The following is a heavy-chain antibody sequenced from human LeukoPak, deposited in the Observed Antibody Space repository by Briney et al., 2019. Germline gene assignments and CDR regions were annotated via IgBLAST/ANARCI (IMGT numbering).Heavy chain of an antibody. Sequence: ASETLSLTCTVSGGSISNGGYYWSWIRQHPGKGLEWIGYIYYSGSTYYNPSLKSRVTISVDTSKNQFSLKLSSVTAADTAVYYCARHLAVAGADYAFDIWGQGTMVTVSS. CDR2: IYYSGST. CDR1: GGSISNGGYY. D-gene: IGHD6-19*01. CDR3: ARHLAVAGADYAFDI. J-gene: IGHJ3*02. V-gene: IGHV4-31*03.